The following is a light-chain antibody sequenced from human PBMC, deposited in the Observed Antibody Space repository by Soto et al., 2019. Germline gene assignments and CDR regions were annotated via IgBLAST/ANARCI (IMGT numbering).Light chain of an antibody. J-gene: IGLJ2*01. CDR1: RSDIGAYNF. V-gene: IGLV2-14*03. CDR3: TSWTTITTMI. CDR2: DVN. Sequence: QSVLTQPASVSGSPGQSITISCTGTRSDIGAYNFVSWYQQHPGEVPKLILYDVNVRPSGVSNRFSGSKSGNTASLTISGLQAEDEADYYCTSWTTITTMIFGGGTKLTVL.